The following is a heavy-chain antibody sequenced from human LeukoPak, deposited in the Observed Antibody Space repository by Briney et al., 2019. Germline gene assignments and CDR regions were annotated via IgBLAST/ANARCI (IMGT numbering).Heavy chain of an antibody. CDR2: IYYTGST. V-gene: IGHV4-59*01. CDR1: GGSINSYY. CDR3: ARRESSGYYSP. Sequence: MSSETLSLTCSVSGGSINSYYWSWYRQPPGKELEWMGYIYYTGSTNYNPSLKRRVTISVDTSRNKFSRKLRSVTAADRAVYSCARRESSGYYSPWGQGTLVTVSS. J-gene: IGHJ4*02. D-gene: IGHD3-22*01.